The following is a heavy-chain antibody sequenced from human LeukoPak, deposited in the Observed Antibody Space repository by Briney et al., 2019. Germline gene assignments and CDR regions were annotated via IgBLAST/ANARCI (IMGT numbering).Heavy chain of an antibody. CDR3: AKDHSYGSGSLPLPDY. V-gene: IGHV3-23*01. CDR1: GLTFSSYA. Sequence: GGSLRLSCAASGLTFSSYAMSWVRQAPGKGLEWVSAISGSGDSTYYADSVKGRFTISRDNSKNTLYLQMNSLRAEDTAVYYCAKDHSYGSGSLPLPDYWGQGSLVTVSS. J-gene: IGHJ4*02. CDR2: ISGSGDST. D-gene: IGHD3-10*01.